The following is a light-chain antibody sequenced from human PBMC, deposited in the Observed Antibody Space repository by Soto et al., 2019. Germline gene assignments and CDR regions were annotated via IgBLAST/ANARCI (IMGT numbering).Light chain of an antibody. CDR1: SSDVGGYDY. J-gene: IGLJ1*01. CDR3: SSYAGSNTFV. V-gene: IGLV2-8*01. CDR2: EVT. Sequence: QSALTQPPSASGSPGQSVTISCTGTSSDVGGYDYVSWYQQHPGKAPTLLIYEVTKRPSGVPDRFSGSKSGNTASLTVSGLHAEDEADYYCSSYAGSNTFVFGTGTKLTVL.